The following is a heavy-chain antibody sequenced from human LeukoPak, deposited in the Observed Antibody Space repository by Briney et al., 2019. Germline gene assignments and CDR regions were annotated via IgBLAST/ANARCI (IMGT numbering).Heavy chain of an antibody. J-gene: IGHJ3*01. D-gene: IGHD3-10*01. CDR1: GFTVSSNY. CDR2: IYSAGGT. Sequence: GGSLRLSCAASGFTVSSNYMSWVRQAPGKGLEWVSVIYSAGGTYYAGSVKGRFTISRDNSKNTLYLQMNSLRAEDTAVYYCARELKYVSGSYSHASDVWGQGTMVTVSS. CDR3: ARELKYVSGSYSHASDV. V-gene: IGHV3-53*01.